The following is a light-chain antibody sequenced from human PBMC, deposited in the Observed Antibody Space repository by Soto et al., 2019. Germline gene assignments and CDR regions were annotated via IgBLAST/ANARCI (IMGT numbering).Light chain of an antibody. CDR1: QSLVHSDGNTY. Sequence: VVVTQDRLSSPVTLGQTASISCTPSQSLVHSDGNTYLSWFHQRPGQVPRLLIYGASTRATDVPARFSGSGSGTEFTLTISSLQSEDFAVYYCQQYNDWPVTFGGGAKV. J-gene: IGKJ4*01. CDR2: GAS. CDR3: QQYNDWPVT. V-gene: IGKV2-24*01.